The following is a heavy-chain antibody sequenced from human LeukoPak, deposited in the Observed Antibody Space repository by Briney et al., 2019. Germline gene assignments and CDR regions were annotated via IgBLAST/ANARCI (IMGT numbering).Heavy chain of an antibody. J-gene: IGHJ5*02. CDR2: ISASGGTT. D-gene: IGHD2-2*01. Sequence: QAGGSLILSCAASGFTFSSYSMSWVRQAPGKGLEWVSAISASGGTTYYADSVKGRFTISRDDSKNTLYMQLSIQRAEDTAVYYCAKEPRESCSSTSCTNGIDPWGQGTLVTVSS. CDR1: GFTFSSYS. CDR3: AKEPRESCSSTSCTNGIDP. V-gene: IGHV3-23*01.